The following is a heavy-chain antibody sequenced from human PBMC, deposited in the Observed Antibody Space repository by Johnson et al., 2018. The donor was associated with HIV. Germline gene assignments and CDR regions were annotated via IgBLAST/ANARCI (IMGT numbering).Heavy chain of an antibody. CDR3: AKGTSRGWADAFDI. V-gene: IGHV3-30*04. CDR2: ISYDGSKR. Sequence: QVQLVESGGGVVQPGRSLRLSCAASGFTFSSYAMHWVRQAPGKGLEWVAVISYDGSKRYYTDSVKGRFTIPRDNFKKPVHLKMNSLRDEDTAVYYCAKGTSRGWADAFDIWGQGTMVTVSS. J-gene: IGHJ3*02. CDR1: GFTFSSYA. D-gene: IGHD6-19*01.